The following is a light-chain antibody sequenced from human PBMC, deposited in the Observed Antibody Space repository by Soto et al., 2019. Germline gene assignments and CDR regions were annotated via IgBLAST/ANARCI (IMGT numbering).Light chain of an antibody. CDR1: QSVSSNY. J-gene: IGKJ1*01. Sequence: IVFTHSPGTLSLSPGERATFSCRASQSVSSNYLAWYQQKPGQAPRLLIYGAFKRATGIPDRFSGSGSGTDFTLTISRMEPEDFAVYCCQQYGSSPRTFGQGTKVDIK. CDR2: GAF. CDR3: QQYGSSPRT. V-gene: IGKV3-20*01.